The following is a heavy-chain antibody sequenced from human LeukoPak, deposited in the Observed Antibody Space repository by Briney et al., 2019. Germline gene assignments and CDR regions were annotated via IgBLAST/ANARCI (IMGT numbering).Heavy chain of an antibody. D-gene: IGHD1-26*01. CDR1: GFTFDDYG. CDR3: VREGGEYLSGPFDY. J-gene: IGHJ4*02. CDR2: INWNGGST. V-gene: IGHV3-20*04. Sequence: GGSLRLSCAVSGFTFDDYGMSWVRQAPGKGLEWVSGINWNGGSTGYADSVKGRFTISRDNPKNSLYLQMNSLRADDTAVYYCVREGGEYLSGPFDYWGRGTLVTVSS.